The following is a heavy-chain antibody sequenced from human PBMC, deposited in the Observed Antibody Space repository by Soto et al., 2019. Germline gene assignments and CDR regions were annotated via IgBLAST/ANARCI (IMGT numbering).Heavy chain of an antibody. CDR2: ISSSSSTI. D-gene: IGHD5-18*01. V-gene: IGHV3-48*01. Sequence: EVQQVESGGGLVQPGGSLRLSCAASGFTFSSYSMNWVRQAPGKGLEWVSYISSSSSTIYYADSVKGRFTISRDNAKNSLYLQMYSLRAEDTAVYYCARDSRGYSSEFDYWGQGTLVTVSS. CDR3: ARDSRGYSSEFDY. CDR1: GFTFSSYS. J-gene: IGHJ4*02.